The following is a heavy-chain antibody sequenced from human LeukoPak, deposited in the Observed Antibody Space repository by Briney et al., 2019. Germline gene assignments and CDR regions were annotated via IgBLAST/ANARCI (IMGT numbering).Heavy chain of an antibody. V-gene: IGHV3-48*01. J-gene: IGHJ6*03. CDR1: GFTFSSYS. Sequence: GGSLRLSCAASGFTFSSYSMNWVRQAPGKGLEWVSYISSSSSTIYYADSVKGRFTISRDNSKNTPYLQMNSLRAEDTAVYYCAKDLDPYFDYYMDVWGKGTTVTVSS. D-gene: IGHD3-9*01. CDR2: ISSSSSTI. CDR3: AKDLDPYFDYYMDV.